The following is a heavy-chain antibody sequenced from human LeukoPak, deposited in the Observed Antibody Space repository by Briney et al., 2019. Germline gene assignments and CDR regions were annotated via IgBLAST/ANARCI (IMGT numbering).Heavy chain of an antibody. Sequence: GGSLRLSCAASGFTFSSYWMGWGRQAPGQGLEWVANLDHEGRETYYVDSVKGRFTISRDNAKNSLYLEMHSLRAEDTAVYYCAKTDYGTFDYWGRGALVTVSS. D-gene: IGHD4-17*01. J-gene: IGHJ4*02. CDR3: AKTDYGTFDY. CDR2: LDHEGRET. CDR1: GFTFSSYW. V-gene: IGHV3-7*05.